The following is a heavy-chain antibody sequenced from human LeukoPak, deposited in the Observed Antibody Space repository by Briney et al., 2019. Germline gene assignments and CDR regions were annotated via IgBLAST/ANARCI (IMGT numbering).Heavy chain of an antibody. CDR3: ARDVDTAMAYDGVY. CDR2: ISSSSSYI. Sequence: GGSLRLSCAASGFTFSSYSMNWVRQAPGKGLEWVSSISSSSSYIYYADSVKGRFTISRDNAKNSLYLQMNSLRAEDTAVYYCARDVDTAMAYDGVYWGQGTLVTVSS. V-gene: IGHV3-21*01. CDR1: GFTFSSYS. D-gene: IGHD5-18*01. J-gene: IGHJ4*02.